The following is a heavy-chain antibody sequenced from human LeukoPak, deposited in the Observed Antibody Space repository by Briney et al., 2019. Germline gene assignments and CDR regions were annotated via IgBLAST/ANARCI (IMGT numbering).Heavy chain of an antibody. D-gene: IGHD3-10*01. V-gene: IGHV1-69*02. CDR2: IIPILGIA. J-gene: IGHJ6*02. Sequence: GASVKVSCKASGGTFSSYTISWVRQAPGQGREWMGRIIPILGIANYAQKFQGRVTINADKSTSTAYMELSSLRSEDTAVYYCARASLDYYGSGSSPTPYSYYDGMVVWGQGTTVTVSS. CDR1: GGTFSSYT. CDR3: ARASLDYYGSGSSPTPYSYYDGMVV.